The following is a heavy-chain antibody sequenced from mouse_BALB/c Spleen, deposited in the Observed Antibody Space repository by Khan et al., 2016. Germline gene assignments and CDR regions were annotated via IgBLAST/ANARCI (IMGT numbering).Heavy chain of an antibody. J-gene: IGHJ3*01. CDR2: ISYSGIT. CDR3: AREYGNSCPWFGY. CDR1: GYSITSDYA. V-gene: IGHV3-2*02. D-gene: IGHD2-10*02. Sequence: EVQLQESGPGLVNPSQSLSLTCTVTGYSITSDYAWNWIRQFPGNKLEWMGYISYSGITIYNPSLKSRISITRETSKNQIFLQLNSVTTEDPAIYYCAREYGNSCPWFGYWCQGTLVPVSA.